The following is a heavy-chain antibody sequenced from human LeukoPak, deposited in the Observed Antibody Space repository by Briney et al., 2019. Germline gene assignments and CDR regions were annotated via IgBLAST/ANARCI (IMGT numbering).Heavy chain of an antibody. J-gene: IGHJ4*02. CDR3: AKDYGIAAAGGFDY. CDR1: GFTFDDYA. D-gene: IGHD6-13*01. V-gene: IGHV3-9*03. Sequence: GGSLRLSCAASGFTFDDYAMHWVRQAPGKGLEWVSGISWNSGSIGYADSVKGRFTISRDNAKNPLYLQMNSLRAEDMALYYCAKDYGIAAAGGFDYWGQGTLVTVSS. CDR2: ISWNSGSI.